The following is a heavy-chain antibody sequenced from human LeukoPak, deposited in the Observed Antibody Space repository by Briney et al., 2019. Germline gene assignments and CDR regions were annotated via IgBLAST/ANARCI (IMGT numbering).Heavy chain of an antibody. CDR1: AFTFSSYA. CDR2: RSYDGSNK. Sequence: GGSLRLSCAAAAFTFSSYAVHWVRQAAGKGLEWVAVRSYDGSNKYYAYSVKGRFTISRDNSKNTLYLQMNSLRAEDTAVYYCARAGCFPLPYYYYMDVWGKGTTVTVSS. V-gene: IGHV3-30*04. J-gene: IGHJ6*03. CDR3: ARAGCFPLPYYYYMDV. D-gene: IGHD4/OR15-4a*01.